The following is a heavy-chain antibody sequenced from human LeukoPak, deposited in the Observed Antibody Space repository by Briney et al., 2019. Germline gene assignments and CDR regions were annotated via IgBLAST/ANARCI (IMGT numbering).Heavy chain of an antibody. D-gene: IGHD3-22*01. CDR2: INPSGGST. Sequence: ASVKVSCKASGYTFTSYYMHWVRQAPGQGLEWMGIINPSGGSTSYAQKFQGRVTMTRDTSTSTAYMELSSLRSEDTAVYYCARSGDYYDSSGYGPFDAFDIWGQGTMVTVSS. J-gene: IGHJ3*02. V-gene: IGHV1-46*01. CDR1: GYTFTSYY. CDR3: ARSGDYYDSSGYGPFDAFDI.